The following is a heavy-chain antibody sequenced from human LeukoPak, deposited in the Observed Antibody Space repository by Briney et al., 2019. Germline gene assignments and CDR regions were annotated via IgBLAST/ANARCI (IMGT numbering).Heavy chain of an antibody. CDR3: ARLVVGSGFDY. J-gene: IGHJ4*02. Sequence: SETLSLTCTVSGDSISNYYWSRIRQPPGKGLEWIGYIYYSGRTNYNPSLKSRVTISIDTSKNQFSLRLSSVTAADTAVYYCARLVVGSGFDYWGQGTLVTVSS. V-gene: IGHV4-59*01. CDR1: GDSISNYY. CDR2: IYYSGRT. D-gene: IGHD1-26*01.